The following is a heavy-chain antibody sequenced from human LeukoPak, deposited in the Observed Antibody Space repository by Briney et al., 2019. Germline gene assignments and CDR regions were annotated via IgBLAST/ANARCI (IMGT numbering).Heavy chain of an antibody. Sequence: ASVKVSCKASGYTFTSYGISWVRQAPGQGLEWMGWISAYNGNTNYAQKLQGRVTMTTDTSTSTAYMELRSLRADDTAVYYRARFSGSNRYFDYWGQGTLVTVSS. CDR1: GYTFTSYG. J-gene: IGHJ4*02. CDR2: ISAYNGNT. V-gene: IGHV1-18*01. D-gene: IGHD1-26*01. CDR3: ARFSGSNRYFDY.